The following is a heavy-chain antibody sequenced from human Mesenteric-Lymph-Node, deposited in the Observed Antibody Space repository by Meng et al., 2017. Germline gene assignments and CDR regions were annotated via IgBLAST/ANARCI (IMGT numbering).Heavy chain of an antibody. Sequence: ASVKVSCKASGYSFTGYYIHWVRQAPRQGLEWMGRINLNSGGTNYAQKFQGRVTMTTDTSTSTAYMELRSLRSDDTAVYYCARDTYGDQGGDYWGHGNLVNGAS. D-gene: IGHD4-17*01. J-gene: IGHJ4*01. CDR1: GYSFTGYY. CDR2: INLNSGGT. CDR3: ARDTYGDQGGDY. V-gene: IGHV1-2*06.